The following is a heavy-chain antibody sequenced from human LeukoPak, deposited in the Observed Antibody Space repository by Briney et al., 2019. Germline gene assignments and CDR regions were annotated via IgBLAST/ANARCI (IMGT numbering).Heavy chain of an antibody. V-gene: IGHV4-38-2*02. CDR2: IYHSGST. J-gene: IGHJ3*02. CDR1: GYSISSGYY. CDR3: ARVPITGPTRWAFDI. Sequence: PSETLSLTCTVSGYSISSGYYWGWIRQPPGKGLEWIGSIYHSGSTYYNPSLKSRVTISVDKSKNQFSLKLSSVTAADTAVYYCARVPITGPTRWAFDIWGQGTMVTVSS. D-gene: IGHD1-20*01.